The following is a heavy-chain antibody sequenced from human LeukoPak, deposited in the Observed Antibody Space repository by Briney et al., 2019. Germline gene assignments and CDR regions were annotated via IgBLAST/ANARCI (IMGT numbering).Heavy chain of an antibody. Sequence: GGSLRLSCEASGFTFSSCALSWVRQAPGKGLEWVSAISGGGGKTWYADSVKGRFTISRDNSKNTLYLQMNSLRAEDTAVYYCAKDAPVLRYFDWANYYYYMDVWGKGTTVTVSS. CDR1: GFTFSSCA. CDR3: AKDAPVLRYFDWANYYYYMDV. V-gene: IGHV3-23*01. D-gene: IGHD3-9*01. CDR2: ISGGGGKT. J-gene: IGHJ6*03.